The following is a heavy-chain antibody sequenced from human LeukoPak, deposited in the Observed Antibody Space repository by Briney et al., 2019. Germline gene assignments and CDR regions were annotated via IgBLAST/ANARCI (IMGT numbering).Heavy chain of an antibody. CDR3: ARHLNYYLDY. Sequence: GGSLRLSCAASGITVGTNYMSWVRQAPGKGLEWVSIIYSGGATFYADSVKGRFTISRDSAKNTLYLQMNSLRAEDTAVYYCARHLNYYLDYWGQGTLVTVSS. J-gene: IGHJ4*02. D-gene: IGHD3-10*01. CDR1: GITVGTNY. V-gene: IGHV3-66*04. CDR2: IYSGGAT.